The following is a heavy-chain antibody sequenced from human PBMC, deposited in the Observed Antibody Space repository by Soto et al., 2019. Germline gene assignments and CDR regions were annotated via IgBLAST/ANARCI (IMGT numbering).Heavy chain of an antibody. CDR2: INHSGST. CDR1: GGSFSGYY. CDR3: ARGPYCSGGSCYRGFDY. J-gene: IGHJ4*02. D-gene: IGHD2-15*01. V-gene: IGHV4-34*01. Sequence: QVQLQQWGAGLLKPSETLSLTCAVYGGSFSGYYWSWIRQPPGKGLEWIGEINHSGSTNYNPSLKSRVTISVDTSKNQFSLNVTSVTAADTAVYYCARGPYCSGGSCYRGFDYWGQGTLVTVSS.